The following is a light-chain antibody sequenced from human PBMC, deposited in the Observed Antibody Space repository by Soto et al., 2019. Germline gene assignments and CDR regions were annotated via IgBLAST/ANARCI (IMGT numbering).Light chain of an antibody. V-gene: IGKV1-5*01. J-gene: IGKJ1*01. CDR3: QQYTGT. CDR2: DAS. CDR1: ESISTW. Sequence: DIQMTQSPSTLSASVGDRVTITCRASESISTWLAWYQQKPGRATKLLIYDASNLESGVPSRFSGSSSGTEFILTIDSVQPDDFATYYCQQYTGTLGQGTKVDIK.